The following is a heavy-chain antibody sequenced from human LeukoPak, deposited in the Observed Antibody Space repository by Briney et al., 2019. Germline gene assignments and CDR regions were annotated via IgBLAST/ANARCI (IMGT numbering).Heavy chain of an antibody. CDR3: ARPVLDCSSTSCYFNWFDP. Sequence: GGSLKISCKGSGYSFTSYWIGWVRQMPGKGLEWMGFIYPGDSDTRYSPSFQGQVTISADTSISTAYLQWSSLKASDTAMYYCARPVLDCSSTSCYFNWFDPWGQGTLVTVSS. CDR2: IYPGDSDT. J-gene: IGHJ5*02. D-gene: IGHD2-2*01. CDR1: GYSFTSYW. V-gene: IGHV5-51*01.